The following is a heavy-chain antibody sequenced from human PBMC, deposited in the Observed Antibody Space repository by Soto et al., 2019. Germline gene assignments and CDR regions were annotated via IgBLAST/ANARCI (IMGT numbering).Heavy chain of an antibody. J-gene: IGHJ4*02. CDR1: GFTFSSYE. CDR3: SRSTGVIPCDY. D-gene: IGHD4-17*01. Sequence: PVGSLTLSCTASGFTFSSYEMNWVRQAPGKGLEWVSYISSSGTTTYYADSVKGRFTISSDNAKNSLYLQMNGRRADDTAVYYCSRSTGVIPCDYWGQGTLVTVSS. CDR2: ISSSGTTT. V-gene: IGHV3-48*03.